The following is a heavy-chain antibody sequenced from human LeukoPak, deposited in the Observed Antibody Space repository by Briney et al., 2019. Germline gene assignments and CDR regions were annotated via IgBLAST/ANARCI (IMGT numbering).Heavy chain of an antibody. CDR1: GGSITISSYY. Sequence: SETLSLTCTVSGGSITISSYYWGWIRQPPGKGLEWIGSIYYSGSTYYSPSLKSRVTISVDTSKNQVSLKLSSVTAADTAIYYCARGGYYGSGNDFRFDPWGQGTLVTVSS. CDR3: ARGGYYGSGNDFRFDP. CDR2: IYYSGST. D-gene: IGHD3-10*01. V-gene: IGHV4-39*07. J-gene: IGHJ5*02.